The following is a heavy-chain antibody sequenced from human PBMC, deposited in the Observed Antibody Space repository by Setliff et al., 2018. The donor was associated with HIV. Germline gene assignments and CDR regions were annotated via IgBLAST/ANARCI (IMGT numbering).Heavy chain of an antibody. D-gene: IGHD3-3*01. V-gene: IGHV7-4-1*02. CDR3: ARDLKRPNSNFWGGYPIPFDS. CDR1: GYTFTSYA. CDR2: ISTNTGNP. J-gene: IGHJ4*02. Sequence: ASVKVSCKAPGYTFTSYAMNWVRQAPGQGLEWMGRISTNTGNPTYAQGFTGRFVFSLDTSVSTAYLQISSLKAEDTAVYFCARDLKRPNSNFWGGYPIPFDSWGQGTLVTVSS.